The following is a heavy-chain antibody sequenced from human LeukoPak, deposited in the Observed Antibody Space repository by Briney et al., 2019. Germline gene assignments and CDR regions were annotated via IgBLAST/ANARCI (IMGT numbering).Heavy chain of an antibody. J-gene: IGHJ6*02. V-gene: IGHV3-33*08. CDR2: IWYDGSNK. Sequence: PGGSLRLSCAASGFTFSSYAMSWVRQAPGKGLEWVAVIWYDGSNKYYADSVKGRFTISRDNSKNTLYLQMNSLRAEDTAVYYCARDPYGGSGFYYYYGMDVWGQGTTVTVSS. D-gene: IGHD3-10*01. CDR3: ARDPYGGSGFYYYYGMDV. CDR1: GFTFSSYA.